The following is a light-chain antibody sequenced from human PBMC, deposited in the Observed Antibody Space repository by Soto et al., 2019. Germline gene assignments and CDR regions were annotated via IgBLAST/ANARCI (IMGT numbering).Light chain of an antibody. CDR1: SGSVSTTYY. J-gene: IGLJ3*02. Sequence: QTVVTQEPSFSVSPGGTVTLTCGLTSGSVSTTYYPSWYQQTPGQAPRTLLYSTSTRSSGVPDRFSGSILGNKAALTITGAQAEDESDYYCVLYMGSGISVFGGGTQRTVL. V-gene: IGLV8-61*01. CDR2: STS. CDR3: VLYMGSGISV.